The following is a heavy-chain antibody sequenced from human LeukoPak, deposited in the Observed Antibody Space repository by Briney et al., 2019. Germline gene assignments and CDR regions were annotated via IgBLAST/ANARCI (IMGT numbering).Heavy chain of an antibody. J-gene: IGHJ6*02. Sequence: SETLSLTCTVSCGSISSYYWSWIRQPPGKGLEWIGYIYDSGSTNYNPSLKSRVTISLDTSKKQFSLKLTSVTATDTAVFYCARHYYGSGSSPMDVWGQGTTVTVSS. V-gene: IGHV4-59*08. CDR2: IYDSGST. D-gene: IGHD3-10*01. CDR1: CGSISSYY. CDR3: ARHYYGSGSSPMDV.